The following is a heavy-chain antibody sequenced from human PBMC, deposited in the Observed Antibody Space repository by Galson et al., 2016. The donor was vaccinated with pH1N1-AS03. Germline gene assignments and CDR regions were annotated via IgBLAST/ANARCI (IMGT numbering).Heavy chain of an antibody. CDR2: ISRSGATI. V-gene: IGHV3-11*04. CDR3: TRQDSSGYFHGLDV. J-gene: IGHJ3*01. Sequence: SLRLSCATSGFTFDYYFMSWIRQAPGKGLEWVSAISRSGATIHYADSVRGRFTISMDNAKSTVYLQMNSLRAEEAAVYYCTRQDSSGYFHGLDVWGQGTTVTVS. CDR1: GFTFDYYF. D-gene: IGHD3-22*01.